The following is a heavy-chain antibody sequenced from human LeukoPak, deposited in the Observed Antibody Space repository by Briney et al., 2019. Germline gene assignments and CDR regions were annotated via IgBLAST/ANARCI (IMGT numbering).Heavy chain of an antibody. CDR1: GGSFSSGGYW. D-gene: IGHD3-3*01. CDR3: ARAIVTPSGYGWYFYF. CDR2: IYYSGSI. J-gene: IGHJ2*01. V-gene: IGHV4-31*03. Sequence: SETLSLTCPVYGGSFSSGGYWWSWIRQYPGKGWEWIRYIYYSGSIYYNPSLGSRVTMSVDTSQYPYCLKPSSVTASDTAVYYCARAIVTPSGYGWYFYFWGRGTLVTVSS.